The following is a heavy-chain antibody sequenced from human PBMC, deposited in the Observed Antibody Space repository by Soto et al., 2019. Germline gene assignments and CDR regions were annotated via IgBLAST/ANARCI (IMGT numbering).Heavy chain of an antibody. D-gene: IGHD5-12*01. CDR3: ARSPGRDGYNHFEY. V-gene: IGHV3-21*01. Sequence: AGGSLRLSCAASGFTFCIYSMAWVRQAPGKGLEWLSSISYSSDYIYYADSVKGRFTISRDNAKNSLYLQMNSLRAEDTAVYYCARSPGRDGYNHFEYWGHGILVPVSS. CDR1: GFTFCIYS. CDR2: ISYSSDYI. J-gene: IGHJ4*01.